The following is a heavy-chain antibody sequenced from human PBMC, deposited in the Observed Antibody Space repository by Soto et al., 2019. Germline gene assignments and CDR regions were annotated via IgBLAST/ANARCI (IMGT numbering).Heavy chain of an antibody. CDR2: ISSSGSTI. CDR1: GFTFSDYY. J-gene: IGHJ4*02. V-gene: IGHV3-11*01. D-gene: IGHD2-15*01. Sequence: QVQLVESGGGLVKPGGSLRLSCAASGFTFSDYYMSWIRQAPGKGLEWVSYISSSGSTIYYADSVKGRFTIARDNAKNSVYLHMTSLRAEDTAVYYCAGDSRYCRGGSCSIGGWGQGTLVTVSA. CDR3: AGDSRYCRGGSCSIGG.